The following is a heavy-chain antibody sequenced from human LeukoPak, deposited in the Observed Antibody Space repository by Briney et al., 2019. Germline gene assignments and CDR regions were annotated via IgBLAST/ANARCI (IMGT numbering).Heavy chain of an antibody. CDR2: IYYTGNI. CDR1: GASISTSGSY. D-gene: IGHD1-7*01. J-gene: IGHJ6*02. Sequence: PSQTLSLTCTVSGASISTSGSYWTWIRQHPGKGLEWIGYIYYTGNIYYNPSLKSRVTMSVDTSKNRFSLKLSSVTAADTAVYYCARDRSVGLGTSYYNYGVDVWGQGTSVTVSS. CDR3: ARDRSVGLGTSYYNYGVDV. V-gene: IGHV4-31*03.